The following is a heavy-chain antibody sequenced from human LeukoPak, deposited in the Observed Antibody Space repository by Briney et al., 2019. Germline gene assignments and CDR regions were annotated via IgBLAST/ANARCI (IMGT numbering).Heavy chain of an antibody. D-gene: IGHD6-19*01. V-gene: IGHV3-66*01. CDR3: GRDSGYSSVDGY. J-gene: IGHJ4*02. Sequence: GGSLRLSCAASGFTFSSNYMSWVRQAPGKGLEWVSVIYSGGGTFYADSVKGRFTISRDDSKNTLYLQMNSLRAEDTAVYYCGRDSGYSSVDGYWGQGTLVTVSS. CDR1: GFTFSSNY. CDR2: IYSGGGT.